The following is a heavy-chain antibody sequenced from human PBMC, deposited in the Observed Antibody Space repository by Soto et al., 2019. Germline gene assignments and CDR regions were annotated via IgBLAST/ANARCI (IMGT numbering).Heavy chain of an antibody. D-gene: IGHD3-3*01. V-gene: IGHV1-69*12. CDR3: ARDGGNYAFWSGYPRGMVV. J-gene: IGHJ6*02. Sequence: QVQLVQSGAEVKKPGSSVKVSCKASGGTFSSYAISWVRQAPGQGLEWMGGIIPIFGTANYAQKFQGRVTITADESPSTAYMELGSLSSEDTAVYYCARDGGNYAFWSGYPRGMVVWGQGTTVTVSS. CDR2: IIPIFGTA. CDR1: GGTFSSYA.